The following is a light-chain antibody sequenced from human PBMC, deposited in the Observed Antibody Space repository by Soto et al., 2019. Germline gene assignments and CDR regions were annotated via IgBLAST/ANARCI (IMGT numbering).Light chain of an antibody. Sequence: DIQLTQSPSSLSASVGDRVTITCQASQDIRNYLNWYQQKPGKAPTLLIHDASYLETGVPSRFSGGGSGTDFTFTISSLQPEDIATYCCQQFDDPFTFGPGTKIEMK. V-gene: IGKV1-33*01. CDR1: QDIRNY. CDR3: QQFDDPFT. J-gene: IGKJ3*01. CDR2: DAS.